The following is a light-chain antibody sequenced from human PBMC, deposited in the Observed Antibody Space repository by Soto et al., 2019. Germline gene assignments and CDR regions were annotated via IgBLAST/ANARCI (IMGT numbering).Light chain of an antibody. V-gene: IGLV2-14*01. CDR3: SSYATGNTYV. Sequence: SVLTQPASVSGSPGQSITISCTGTNSDVGAHNFVSWYQQHPGKAPKLVIYEVTYRPSGVSDRFLGSKSGNTASLTISGLQADDEADYYCSSYATGNTYVFGSGTKLTVL. CDR2: EVT. CDR1: NSDVGAHNF. J-gene: IGLJ1*01.